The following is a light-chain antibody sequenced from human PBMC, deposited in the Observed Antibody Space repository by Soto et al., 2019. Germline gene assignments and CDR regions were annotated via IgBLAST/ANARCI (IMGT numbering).Light chain of an antibody. J-gene: IGKJ2*01. CDR3: QQSNTFPYT. CDR1: QDVGHW. CDR2: AAS. Sequence: DVQMTQSPSSVSASIGDRVTIACRASQDVGHWLAWYQQRPGRAPKLLISAASALQRGVPSRFSGSGSGTVFHLTISSRLPDDFSTYFCQQSNTFPYTFGQGTKLEI. V-gene: IGKV1-12*02.